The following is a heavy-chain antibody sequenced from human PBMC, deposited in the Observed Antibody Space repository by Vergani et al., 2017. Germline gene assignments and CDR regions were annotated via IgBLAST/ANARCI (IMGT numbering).Heavy chain of an antibody. V-gene: IGHV3-33*01. CDR3: ARSGYCAHGVCYRTYYYYMDV. CDR2: IWYDGSKE. D-gene: IGHD2-8*01. Sequence: QVQLEESGGGVVQPGRSLRLSCAGSGFTLSSHAMHWVRQAPGKGLEWVAFIWYDGSKEYYADSVKGRFTISRDNSKNTLYLQMNKLRAADTAVYYCARSGYCAHGVCYRTYYYYMDVWGKGTAVTVSS. J-gene: IGHJ6*03. CDR1: GFTLSSHA.